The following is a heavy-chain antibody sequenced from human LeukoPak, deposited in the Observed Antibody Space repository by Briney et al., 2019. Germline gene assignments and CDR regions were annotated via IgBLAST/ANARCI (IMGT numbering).Heavy chain of an antibody. D-gene: IGHD1-14*01. CDR3: ARDGARRNYYYYMDV. J-gene: IGHJ6*03. CDR1: GYAFTFCY. V-gene: IGHV1-46*01. Sequence: ASVKLSCNASGYAFTFCYIHWVWVAHAPGLELEGIFNPSGSSTSYSQKLQGRVTMTRDMSTSTVYMELSSLRSEDTAVYYCARDGARRNYYYYMDVWGKGTTVTVSS. CDR2: FNPSGSST.